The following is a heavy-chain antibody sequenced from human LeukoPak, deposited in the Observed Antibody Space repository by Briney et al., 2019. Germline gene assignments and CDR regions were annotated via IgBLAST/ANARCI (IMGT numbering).Heavy chain of an antibody. D-gene: IGHD3-3*01. Sequence: SETLSLTCTVSGGSISSYYWSWIRQPPGKGLEWIGYIYYSGSNNYNPSLKRRVTISVDTAKNQFSLKLSSVSAADTGVYYGARGGVDFWSCYYSSTVFDYWGQGTLVTVSS. J-gene: IGHJ4*02. V-gene: IGHV4-59*01. CDR2: IYYSGSN. CDR1: GGSISSYY. CDR3: ARGGVDFWSCYYSSTVFDY.